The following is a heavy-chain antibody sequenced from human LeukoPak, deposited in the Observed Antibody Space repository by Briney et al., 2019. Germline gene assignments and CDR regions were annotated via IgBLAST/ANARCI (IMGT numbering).Heavy chain of an antibody. CDR2: MNHNSGNT. J-gene: IGHJ4*02. D-gene: IGHD4-23*01. CDR3: ARAKGGGNLGDFDY. CDR1: GYTSTIYN. Sequence: AAVKVSCKASGYTSTIYNINRGRQATGQGLGWGGWMNHNSGNTGYAQKFQGRVTMTRNTSISTAYMELSGLRSEDTAVYYCARAKGGGNLGDFDYWGQGTLVTVSS. V-gene: IGHV1-8*01.